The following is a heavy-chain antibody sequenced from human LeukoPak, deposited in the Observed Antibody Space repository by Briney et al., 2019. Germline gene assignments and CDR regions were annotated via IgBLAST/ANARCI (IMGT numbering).Heavy chain of an antibody. D-gene: IGHD4-17*01. CDR3: ARGLTVTTYYFDY. CDR1: GYTFTSYA. J-gene: IGHJ4*02. V-gene: IGHV1-3*01. CDR2: INAGNGNT. Sequence: ASVKVSCKDSGYTFTSYAMHWVRQAPGQRLEWMGWINAGNGNTKYSQKFQGRVTITRDTSASTAYMELSSLRSEDTAVYYCARGLTVTTYYFDYWGQGILVTVSS.